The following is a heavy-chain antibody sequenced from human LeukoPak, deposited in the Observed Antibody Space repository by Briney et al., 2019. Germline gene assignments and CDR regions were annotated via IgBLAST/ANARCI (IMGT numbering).Heavy chain of an antibody. V-gene: IGHV4-34*01. CDR1: GGSFSGYY. CDR2: INHSGST. D-gene: IGHD6-6*01. J-gene: IGHJ5*02. Sequence: SETLSLTCAVYGGSFSGYYWSWIRQPPGKGLEWIGEINHSGSTNYNPSLKSRVTISVDTSKNQFSLKLSSVTAADTAVYYCAREYSSSSRWNWFDPWGQGTLVTASS. CDR3: AREYSSSSRWNWFDP.